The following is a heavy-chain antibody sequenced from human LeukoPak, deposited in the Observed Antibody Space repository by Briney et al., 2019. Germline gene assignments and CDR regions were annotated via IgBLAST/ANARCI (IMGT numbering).Heavy chain of an antibody. CDR1: GFTFSNYA. Sequence: PGGSLRLSCAAFGFTFSNYAINWVRQAPGKGLEWVSSISTSSAYIYYADSVKGRFTISRDNAKNSLYLQMNSLRAEDTAVYYCARFMGAGSGTYKFDPWGQGTLVTVSS. CDR3: ARFMGAGSGTYKFDP. J-gene: IGHJ5*02. V-gene: IGHV3-21*01. CDR2: ISTSSAYI. D-gene: IGHD3-10*01.